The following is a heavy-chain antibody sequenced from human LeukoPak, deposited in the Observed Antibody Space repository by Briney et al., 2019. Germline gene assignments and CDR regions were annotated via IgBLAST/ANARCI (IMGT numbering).Heavy chain of an antibody. CDR3: VRDHNYYFGY. Sequence: GGSLRLSCAASGFTLSSYNMNWVRQAPGKGLEWISYITTSIDIISYADSVKGRFTISRDNAKNSLYLQMDSLRDEDTAVYYCVRDHNYYFGYWGQGILVTVSS. CDR1: GFTLSSYN. CDR2: ITTSIDII. V-gene: IGHV3-48*02. J-gene: IGHJ4*02.